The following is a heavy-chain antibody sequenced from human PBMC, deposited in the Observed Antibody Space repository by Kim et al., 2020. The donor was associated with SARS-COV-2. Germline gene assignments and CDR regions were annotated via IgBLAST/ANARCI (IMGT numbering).Heavy chain of an antibody. V-gene: IGHV1-3*01. Sequence: ASVKVSCKASGYTFTSYAMHWVRQAPGQRLEWMGWINAVFGNTKYSQKFQGRVTITRDTSASTAYMELSSLRSEDTAVYYCARDLRQQLVYYDYGMNVGG. CDR2: INAVFGNT. CDR3: ARDLRQQLVYYDYGMNV. CDR1: GYTFTSYA. D-gene: IGHD6-13*01. J-gene: IGHJ6*02.